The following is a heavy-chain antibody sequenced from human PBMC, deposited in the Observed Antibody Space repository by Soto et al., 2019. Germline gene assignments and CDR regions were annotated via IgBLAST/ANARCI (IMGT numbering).Heavy chain of an antibody. D-gene: IGHD5-18*01. Sequence: GESLKISCKGSGYSFTSYWISWVRQMPGKGLEWMGRIDPSDSYTNYSSSFQGHVTISADKSISTAYLQWSSLKASDTTMYYCARHGGYSYGYSRYYGMDVWGQGTTVTVSS. J-gene: IGHJ6*02. CDR3: ARHGGYSYGYSRYYGMDV. CDR2: IDPSDSYT. V-gene: IGHV5-10-1*01. CDR1: GYSFTSYW.